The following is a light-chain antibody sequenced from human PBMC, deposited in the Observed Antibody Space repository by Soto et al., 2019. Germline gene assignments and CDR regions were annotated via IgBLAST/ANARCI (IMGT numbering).Light chain of an antibody. CDR1: SSDVGGYNY. V-gene: IGLV2-14*01. CDR2: EVS. J-gene: IGLJ2*01. CDR3: SSYIISTTLVV. Sequence: QSVLTQPASVSGSPGQSITISCTGTSSDVGGYNYVSWYQQHPGKAPKLMIYEVSNRPSGVSNRFSGSKSGNTASLTISGLQAEDEADYYCSSYIISTTLVVFGGGTKVTVL.